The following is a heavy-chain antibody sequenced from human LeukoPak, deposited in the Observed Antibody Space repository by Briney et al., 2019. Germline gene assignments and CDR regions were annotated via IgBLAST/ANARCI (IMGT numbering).Heavy chain of an antibody. J-gene: IGHJ4*02. D-gene: IGHD6-13*01. CDR1: GGSFSRYS. Sequence: SETLSLTCAVYGGSFSRYSWNWIRQPPGKGLEWIGEINHSGSTNYNPSLKSRVTISVDTSKNQFSLKLSSVTAADTAVYYCARVDSSSWYIDYWGQGTLVTVSS. CDR3: ARVDSSSWYIDY. V-gene: IGHV4-34*01. CDR2: INHSGST.